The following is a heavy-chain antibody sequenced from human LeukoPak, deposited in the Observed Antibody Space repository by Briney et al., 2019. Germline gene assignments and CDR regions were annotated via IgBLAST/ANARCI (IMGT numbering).Heavy chain of an antibody. J-gene: IGHJ4*02. CDR1: GFTFSSYN. D-gene: IGHD6-13*01. CDR2: IKQDGSEK. V-gene: IGHV3-7*05. CDR3: ARRGTSSSWAHFDY. Sequence: GGSLRLSCAASGFTFSSYNMNWVRQAPGKGLEWVAKIKQDGSEKYYVDSVKGRFTISRDNAKNSLYLRMNSLGAEDTAVYYCARRGTSSSWAHFDYWGQGTLVTVSS.